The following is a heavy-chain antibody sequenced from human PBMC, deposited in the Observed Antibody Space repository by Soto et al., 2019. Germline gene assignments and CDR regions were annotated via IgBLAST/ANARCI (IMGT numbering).Heavy chain of an antibody. V-gene: IGHV1-8*01. CDR3: ARTYCSGGSCYFNWFDP. J-gene: IGHJ5*02. Sequence: GASVKVSCKASGYTFTSYDINWVRQATGQGFEWMGWMNPNSGNTGYAQKFQGRVTMTRNTSISTAYMELSSLRSEDTAVYYCARTYCSGGSCYFNWFDPWGQGTLVTVSS. CDR1: GYTFTSYD. CDR2: MNPNSGNT. D-gene: IGHD2-15*01.